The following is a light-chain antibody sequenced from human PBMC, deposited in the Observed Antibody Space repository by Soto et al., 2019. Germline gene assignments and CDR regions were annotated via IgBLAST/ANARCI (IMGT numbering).Light chain of an antibody. CDR3: CSSAPESTYV. Sequence: QSVLAQPASVSGSPGQSVTISCTGTSSDVGAYNSVSWYQQHPDKAPQLMIYKGTQRPSGVSNRFSGSTSGNAASLPISGLQAGDEADYFCCSSAPESTYVFGTGTKVTVL. CDR2: KGT. V-gene: IGLV2-23*01. J-gene: IGLJ1*01. CDR1: SSDVGAYNS.